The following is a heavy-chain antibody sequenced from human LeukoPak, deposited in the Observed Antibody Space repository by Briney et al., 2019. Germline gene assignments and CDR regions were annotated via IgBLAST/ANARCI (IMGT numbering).Heavy chain of an antibody. CDR2: INPNSGGT. CDR1: GYTFTGYY. CDR3: ARDTGYSYGFATEYYFDY. V-gene: IGHV1-2*02. Sequence: ASVKVSCKASGYTFTGYYMHWVRQARGQGLEWMGWINPNSGGTNYAQKFQGRVTMTRDTSISTAYMELSRLRSDDTAVYYCARDTGYSYGFATEYYFDYWGQGTLVTVSS. J-gene: IGHJ4*02. D-gene: IGHD5-18*01.